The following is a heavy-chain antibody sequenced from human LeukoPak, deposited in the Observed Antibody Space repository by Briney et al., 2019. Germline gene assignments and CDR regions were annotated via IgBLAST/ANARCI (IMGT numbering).Heavy chain of an antibody. CDR1: RNTCTGHY. D-gene: IGHD3-10*01. J-gene: IGHJ4*02. V-gene: IGHV1-2*06. CDR3: ARLAESRWFGESPLAY. CDR2: INPNSGGT. Sequence: ASVKVSCKASRNTCTGHYNHRLRQAPGQPLELTGRINPNSGGTNYAQKFQGRVTMTRDTSISTAYMELSRLRSDDTAVYYCARLAESRWFGESPLAYWGQGTLVTVSS.